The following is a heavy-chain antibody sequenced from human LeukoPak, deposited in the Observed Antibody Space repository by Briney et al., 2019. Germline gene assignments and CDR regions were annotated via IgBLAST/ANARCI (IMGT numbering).Heavy chain of an antibody. V-gene: IGHV4-30-2*01. Sequence: SETLSLTCAVSGGSISSGGYSWSWIRQPPGKGLEWIGYIYHSGGTYYNPSLKSRVTISVDRSKNQFSLNLNSVTAADTAVYYCARDGSGRGAGLFDYWGQGTLVTVSS. CDR3: ARDGSGRGAGLFDY. D-gene: IGHD3-10*01. J-gene: IGHJ4*02. CDR1: GGSISSGGYS. CDR2: IYHSGGT.